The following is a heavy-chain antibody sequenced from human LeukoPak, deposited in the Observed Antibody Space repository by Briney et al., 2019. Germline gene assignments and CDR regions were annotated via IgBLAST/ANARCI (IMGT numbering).Heavy chain of an antibody. D-gene: IGHD6-19*01. CDR1: GFTFNSYA. Sequence: GGSLRLSCAASGFTFNSYAMTWVRQAPAKGLEWVSAISGSGDSTYYADSVRGRFTISRDNSKNTLYLQMNSLRAEDTAVYYCSKGRTVTGTLALDYWGQGTLVTVSS. CDR3: SKGRTVTGTLALDY. CDR2: ISGSGDST. J-gene: IGHJ4*02. V-gene: IGHV3-23*01.